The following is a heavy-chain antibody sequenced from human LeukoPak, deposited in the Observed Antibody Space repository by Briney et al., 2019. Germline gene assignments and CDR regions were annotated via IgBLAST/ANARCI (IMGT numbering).Heavy chain of an antibody. CDR3: AKDPGADFWSGYYDY. CDR1: GFTFSSYA. V-gene: IGHV3-23*01. J-gene: IGHJ4*02. CDR2: ISGSGGST. D-gene: IGHD3-3*01. Sequence: GGSLRLSCAASGFTFSSYAMSWVRQAPGKGLEWVSAISGSGGSTYYADSVKGRFTISRDNSKNTLYLQMNGLRAEDTAVYYCAKDPGADFWSGYYDYWGQGTLVTVSS.